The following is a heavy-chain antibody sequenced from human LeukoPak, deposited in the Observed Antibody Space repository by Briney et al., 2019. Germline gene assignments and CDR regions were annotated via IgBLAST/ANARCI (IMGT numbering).Heavy chain of an antibody. CDR2: IHPSGRT. V-gene: IGHV4-34*01. CDR3: ARGADFYTGGVD. D-gene: IGHD3-16*01. J-gene: IGHJ4*02. CDR1: GGSFSGYY. Sequence: PSETLSLTCGVFGGSFSGYYLSWTRQPPGKGLEWIGEIHPSGRTDCNPSLKSRVTMSVDTSKNQFSLRLSSVTAADTAMYYCARGADFYTGGVDWGQGTLDTVSS.